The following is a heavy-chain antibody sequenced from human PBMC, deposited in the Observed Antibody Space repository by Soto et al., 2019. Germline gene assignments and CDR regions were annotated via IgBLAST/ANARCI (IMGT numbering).Heavy chain of an antibody. V-gene: IGHV1-45*02. CDR2: VTPFNGNT. J-gene: IGHJ4*02. CDR1: GNTFMYLY. Sequence: GASVKVSCKGSGNTFMYLYLHWVRHAPGQALEWMGWVTPFNGNTKYAPRFQDRVTFTGDSSMSTAYMDLRSLTPEDTAMYYCASGRYDSSGYFDYWGPGPLVTVSS. CDR3: ASGRYDSSGYFDY. D-gene: IGHD3-22*01.